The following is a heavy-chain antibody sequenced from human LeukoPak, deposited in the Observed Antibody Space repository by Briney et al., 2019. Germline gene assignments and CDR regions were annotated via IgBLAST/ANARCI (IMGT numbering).Heavy chain of an antibody. J-gene: IGHJ5*02. CDR3: ARGAREAVAAYNWFDP. V-gene: IGHV1-46*01. D-gene: IGHD6-19*01. CDR1: GYTFTSYY. CDR2: INPTGGST. Sequence: RASVKVSCKASGYTFTSYYMHWVRQAPGQGLEWMGIINPTGGSTGYAQKFQGRVTMTRDTSTSTVYMELSSLRSEDTALYYCARGAREAVAAYNWFDPWGQGTLVNVSS.